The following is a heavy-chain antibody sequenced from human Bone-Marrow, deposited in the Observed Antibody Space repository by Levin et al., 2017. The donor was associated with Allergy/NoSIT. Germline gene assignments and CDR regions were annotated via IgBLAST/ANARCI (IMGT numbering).Heavy chain of an antibody. J-gene: IGHJ2*01. CDR2: INSDGRRT. Sequence: GASVKVSCAASEFTFSSYWMHWVRQVPGKGLVWVSRINSDGRRTNYADSVKGRFTISRDNAQNMLYLQMNSLTAEDTALYYCARIDCSGDCSSRDWYFDLWGRGTLVTISS. V-gene: IGHV3-74*01. CDR1: EFTFSSYW. D-gene: IGHD2-21*02. CDR3: ARIDCSGDCSSRDWYFDL.